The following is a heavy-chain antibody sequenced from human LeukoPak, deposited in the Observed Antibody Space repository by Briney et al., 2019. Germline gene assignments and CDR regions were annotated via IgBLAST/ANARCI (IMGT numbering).Heavy chain of an antibody. J-gene: IGHJ4*02. CDR1: GLTFSSYA. D-gene: IGHD1-26*01. Sequence: GGSLRLSCAASGLTFSSYAMSWVRQAPGKGLEWVSAISGSGGSTYYADSVKGRFTISRDNSKNTLYLQMNSLRAEDTVVYYCAKDRSPFFYSGSYGHFDYWGQGTLVAVSS. CDR3: AKDRSPFFYSGSYGHFDY. CDR2: ISGSGGST. V-gene: IGHV3-23*01.